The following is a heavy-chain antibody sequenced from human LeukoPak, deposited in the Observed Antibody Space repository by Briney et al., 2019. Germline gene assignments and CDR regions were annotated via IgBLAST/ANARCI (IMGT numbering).Heavy chain of an antibody. J-gene: IGHJ3*02. V-gene: IGHV1-2*02. CDR1: GYTFTGYY. CDR2: INPNSGGT. CDR3: ASTRGSSWPHAFDI. Sequence: ASVKVSCKAPGYTFTGYYMHWVRQAPGQGLEWMGWINPNSGGTNYAQKFQGRVTMTRDTSISTAYMELSRLRSDDTAVYYCASTRGSSWPHAFDIWGQGTMVTVSS. D-gene: IGHD6-13*01.